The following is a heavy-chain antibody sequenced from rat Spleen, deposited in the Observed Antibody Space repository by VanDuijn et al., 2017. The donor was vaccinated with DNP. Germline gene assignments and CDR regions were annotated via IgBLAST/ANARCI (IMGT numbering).Heavy chain of an antibody. Sequence: EVQLVESGGGLVQPGRSLKLSCAASGLTFSDHNMAWVRPAPGKSLEWVATITYDVSNTYYPDAVKGRFTISRENAKSTLYLQMDSLRSEDTATYYCARSWGDDGYPPFAYWGQGTLVTVSS. D-gene: IGHD1-12*03. CDR1: GLTFSDHN. CDR3: ARSWGDDGYPPFAY. J-gene: IGHJ3*01. CDR2: ITYDVSNT. V-gene: IGHV5S10*01.